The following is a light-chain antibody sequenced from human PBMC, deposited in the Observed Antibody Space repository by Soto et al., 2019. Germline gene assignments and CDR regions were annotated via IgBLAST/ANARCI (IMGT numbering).Light chain of an antibody. CDR1: QSVSSSY. CDR3: QQYGSSPPYT. CDR2: GAS. Sequence: EIVLTQSPGTLSLSPGERVTLSCRASQSVSSSYLAWYQQKPGQAPRLLIYGASSRATGIPDRFSGSGCGTDFTVTISRLEPEDFAVYYCQQYGSSPPYTFGQGTKLEIK. J-gene: IGKJ2*01. V-gene: IGKV3-20*01.